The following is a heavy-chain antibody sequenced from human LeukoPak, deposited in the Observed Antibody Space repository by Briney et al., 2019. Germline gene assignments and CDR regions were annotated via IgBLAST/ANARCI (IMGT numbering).Heavy chain of an antibody. J-gene: IGHJ6*02. CDR2: INPNSGGT. Sequence: ASVKVSCKASGYTFTGYYMHWVRQAPGQGLEWMGWINPNSGGTNYAQKFQGRVTMTRDTSISTAYMELSRLRSDDTAVYYCAREYGRVRLNPYYYGMDVWGQGTTVTVSS. D-gene: IGHD3-10*02. V-gene: IGHV1-2*02. CDR1: GYTFTGYY. CDR3: AREYGRVRLNPYYYGMDV.